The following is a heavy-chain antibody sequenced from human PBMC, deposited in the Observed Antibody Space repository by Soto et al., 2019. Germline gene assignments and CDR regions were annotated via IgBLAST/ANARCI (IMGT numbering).Heavy chain of an antibody. CDR1: GLIFSKYS. Sequence: PGGSLRLSCAASGLIFSKYSMHWVRQAPGKGLEWVAVIWYDGSIKHYGDSVKGRFTISRDNSKNSVYLQMNGLRAEDTAVYYCAKDGGPVYCNSPGCSAKHFDYWGQGTLVTVSS. V-gene: IGHV3-33*06. J-gene: IGHJ4*02. CDR3: AKDGGPVYCNSPGCSAKHFDY. D-gene: IGHD2-2*01. CDR2: IWYDGSIK.